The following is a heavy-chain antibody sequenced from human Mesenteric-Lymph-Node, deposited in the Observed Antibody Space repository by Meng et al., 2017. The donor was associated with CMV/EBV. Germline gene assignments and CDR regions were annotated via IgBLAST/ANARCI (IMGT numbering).Heavy chain of an antibody. CDR3: ARDYWDILPGRYYYSGMDV. V-gene: IGHV4-34*01. CDR1: GGSFSGYY. J-gene: IGHJ6*02. Sequence: SETLSLTCAVYGGSFSGYYSSWIRQHPGKGMEWNGEINHSGSTNYNPSLKSRVTISVDTSKNQFSLKLSSVTAAYTAVYYCARDYWDILPGRYYYSGMDVWGQGTTVTVSS. D-gene: IGHD3-9*01. CDR2: INHSGST.